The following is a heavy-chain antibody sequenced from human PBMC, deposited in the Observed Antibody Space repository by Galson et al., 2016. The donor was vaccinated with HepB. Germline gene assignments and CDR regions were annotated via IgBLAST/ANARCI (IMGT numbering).Heavy chain of an antibody. J-gene: IGHJ6*02. CDR3: ARSHTSGSYEGDYSYYAMDA. CDR1: GSSISTGGYS. CDR2: IFNSGST. Sequence: TLSLTCAVSGSSISTGGYSWSWIRQPPGKGLEWIGYIFNSGSTYYNPSLVSRVTISVDMTKNHFSLRLSSVTAADTAVYYCARSHTSGSYEGDYSYYAMDAWGQGTTVTVSS. V-gene: IGHV4-30-2*01. D-gene: IGHD3-10*01.